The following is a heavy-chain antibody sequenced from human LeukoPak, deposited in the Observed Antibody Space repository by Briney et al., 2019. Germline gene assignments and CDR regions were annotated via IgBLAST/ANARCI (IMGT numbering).Heavy chain of an antibody. CDR1: GFTFSSYA. V-gene: IGHV3-30-3*01. CDR2: ISYDGSNK. CDR3: ARDTGMANNFDY. Sequence: PGGSLRLSCAASGFTFSSYAMHWVRQAPGKGLEWVAVISYDGSNKYYADSVKGRFTISRDNSKNTLYLQMNSLRAEDTAVYYCARDTGMANNFDYWGQGTLVTVSS. J-gene: IGHJ4*02. D-gene: IGHD5-24*01.